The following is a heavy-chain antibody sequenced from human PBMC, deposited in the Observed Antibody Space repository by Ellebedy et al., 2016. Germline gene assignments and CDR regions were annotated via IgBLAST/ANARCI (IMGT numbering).Heavy chain of an antibody. V-gene: IGHV4-59*08. CDR1: GGSISSYY. D-gene: IGHD6-19*01. J-gene: IGHJ6*02. CDR2: IYYSGST. CDR3: ARLRYDSSGWYPSGYYYYGIDV. Sequence: SETLSLTCTVSGGSISSYYWSWIRQPPGKGLEWIGYIYYSGSTNYNPSLKSRVTISVDTSKNQFSLKLSSVTAADTAVYYCARLRYDSSGWYPSGYYYYGIDVWGQGTTVTVSS.